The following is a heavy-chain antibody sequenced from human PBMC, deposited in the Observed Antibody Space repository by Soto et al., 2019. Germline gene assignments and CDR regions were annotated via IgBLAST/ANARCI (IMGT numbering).Heavy chain of an antibody. CDR2: IYWDDDK. CDR1: GFSLSTSGVG. D-gene: IGHD3-9*01. CDR3: AHGQHDYDILTGAPSAGDFFDS. Sequence: QITLKESGPTLVKPTQTLTLTCTFSGFSLSTSGVGVGWIRQPPGKALEWLALIYWDDDKRYSPSLKSRLTITTDTSKNQVVLTMTNMDPVDTATYYCAHGQHDYDILTGAPSAGDFFDSWGQGTLVTVSS. J-gene: IGHJ4*02. V-gene: IGHV2-5*02.